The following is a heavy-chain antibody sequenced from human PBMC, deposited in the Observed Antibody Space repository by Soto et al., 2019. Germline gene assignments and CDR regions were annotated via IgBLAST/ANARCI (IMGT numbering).Heavy chain of an antibody. CDR3: ARATAPYCSPTRCPLDF. CDR1: GFTFSSYG. V-gene: IGHV3-30*03. CDR2: ISFDGSNK. D-gene: IGHD2-15*01. Sequence: QVQLVESGGGVVQRGGSLRLSCVGSGFTFSSYGSHWVRQAPGKGLQWVAVISFDGSNKRYADSVKGRFTISRDNSKDTLYLLMNSLRAEDRAVYYCARATAPYCSPTRCPLDFWGPGTLVTVS. J-gene: IGHJ4*02.